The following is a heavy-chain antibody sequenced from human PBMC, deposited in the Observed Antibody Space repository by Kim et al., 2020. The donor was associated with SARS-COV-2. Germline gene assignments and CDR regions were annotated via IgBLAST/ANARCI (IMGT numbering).Heavy chain of an antibody. CDR3: ARAWDQNFDF. V-gene: IGHV1-46*01. CDR2: INPSNAYT. CDR1: GYTFTSYW. J-gene: IGHJ4*02. D-gene: IGHD1-26*01. Sequence: ASVKVSCKASGYTFTSYWIHWVRQAPGQGLEWMGMINPSNAYTRYAQSFQGRVTTTSDTSTSTASMELSSLTSEDTAVYYCARAWDQNFDFWGREPWSPS.